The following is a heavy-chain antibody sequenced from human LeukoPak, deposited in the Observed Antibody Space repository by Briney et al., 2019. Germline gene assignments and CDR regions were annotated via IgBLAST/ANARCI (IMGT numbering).Heavy chain of an antibody. V-gene: IGHV5-51*01. J-gene: IGHJ4*02. CDR1: GYSFASFW. D-gene: IGHD2-21*02. CDR3: ARPATGDQGGY. Sequence: GESLKISCQASGYSFASFWIGWVRQMPTKGLEWMGIIYPGDSDTRYSPSFQGQVTISADKSISTTYLQWSSLKASDSAIYYCARPATGDQGGYWGQGTLVTVSS. CDR2: IYPGDSDT.